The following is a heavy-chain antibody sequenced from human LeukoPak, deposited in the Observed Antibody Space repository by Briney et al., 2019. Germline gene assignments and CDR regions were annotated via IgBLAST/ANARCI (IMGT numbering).Heavy chain of an antibody. D-gene: IGHD3-10*01. Sequence: GGSLRLSCVASGLTFGNYGMNWVRQAPGKGLEWVSSIGGGGYTTYYADSVRGRFTISRDNSKNSMYLQMSSLRAEDTAIYYCAEVESSYCRIWGQGTLVTVSS. J-gene: IGHJ4*01. CDR3: AEVESSYCRI. V-gene: IGHV3-23*01. CDR2: IGGGGYTT. CDR1: GLTFGNYG.